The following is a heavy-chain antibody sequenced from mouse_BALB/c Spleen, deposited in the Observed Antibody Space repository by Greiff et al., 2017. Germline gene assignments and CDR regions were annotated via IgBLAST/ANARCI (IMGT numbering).Heavy chain of an antibody. Sequence: VQLQQPGAELVKPGASVKLSCKASGYTFISYWMHWVKQRPGQGLEWIGEINPSNGRTNYNEKFKSKATLTVDKSSSTAYMQLSSLTSEDSAVYYCARRVYYRYDEGGYFDYWGQGTTLTVSS. V-gene: IGHV1S81*02. CDR1: GYTFISYW. CDR3: ARRVYYRYDEGGYFDY. D-gene: IGHD2-14*01. J-gene: IGHJ2*01. CDR2: INPSNGRT.